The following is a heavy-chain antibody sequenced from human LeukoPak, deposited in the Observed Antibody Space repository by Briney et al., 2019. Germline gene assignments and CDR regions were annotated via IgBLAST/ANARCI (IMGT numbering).Heavy chain of an antibody. V-gene: IGHV3-30*02. CDR1: GFTFSSYG. J-gene: IGHJ4*02. D-gene: IGHD2-15*01. Sequence: GGSLRLSCAASGFTFSSYGMHWVRQAPGKGLEWVAFIRYDGSNKYYADSVKGRFTISRDNSKNTLYLQMNSLRAEDTAVYYCAKRSGYCSGGSCYSSPGYYFDYWGQGTLVTVSS. CDR2: IRYDGSNK. CDR3: AKRSGYCSGGSCYSSPGYYFDY.